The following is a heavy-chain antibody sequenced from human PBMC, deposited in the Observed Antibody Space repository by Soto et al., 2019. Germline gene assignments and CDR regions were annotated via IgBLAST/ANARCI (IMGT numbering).Heavy chain of an antibody. CDR2: ISGSGGST. CDR3: AKGGYTYGYYYYGMDV. V-gene: IGHV3-23*01. Sequence: PGGSLRLSCAASGFTFSSYAMSWVRQAPGKGLEWVSVISGSGGSTYYADSVKGRFTISRDNSKNTLYLQMNSLRAEDTAVYYCAKGGYTYGYYYYGMDVWGQGTTVTVSS. CDR1: GFTFSSYA. J-gene: IGHJ6*02. D-gene: IGHD5-18*01.